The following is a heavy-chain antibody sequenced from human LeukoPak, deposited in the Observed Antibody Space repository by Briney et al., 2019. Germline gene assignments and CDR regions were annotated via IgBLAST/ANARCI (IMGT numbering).Heavy chain of an antibody. CDR3: ARGGYFDY. CDR1: GASISSYY. CDR2: VYTSGST. J-gene: IGHJ4*02. Sequence: SETLSLTCTVSGASISSYYWGWIRQPAGKGLEWIGRVYTSGSTINNPSLKSRVTMSVDTSENQFSLKLSSVTAADTAVYCCARGGYFDYWGPGTLVTVSS. D-gene: IGHD2-15*01. V-gene: IGHV4-4*07.